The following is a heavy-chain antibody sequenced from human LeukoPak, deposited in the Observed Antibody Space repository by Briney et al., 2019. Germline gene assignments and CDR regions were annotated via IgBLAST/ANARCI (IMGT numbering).Heavy chain of an antibody. D-gene: IGHD2-2*01. V-gene: IGHV1-3*01. CDR3: ARGSCSSTSCFMDV. CDR2: INAGKGNT. Sequence: PAASVKVSCTASEYTFSSYSIHWVRQAPGQRLEWMGWINAGKGNTKYSQKLQGRVTITGDTSASTAYMELSSLRSGDTAVYYCARGSCSSTSCFMDVWGQGTTVTVSS. J-gene: IGHJ6*02. CDR1: EYTFSSYS.